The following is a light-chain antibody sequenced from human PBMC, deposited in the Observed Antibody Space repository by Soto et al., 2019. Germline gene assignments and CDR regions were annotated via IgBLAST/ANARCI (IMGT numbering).Light chain of an antibody. J-gene: IGKJ1*01. CDR1: ESVGSE. CDR2: DAS. Sequence: EIVLTQSLVTLCVSPRERATLSCRSCESVGSELAWYQQKPGQPPRLLIYDASMRETGVPPRFSGSGSGTEFTLTISNLQSEDFALYYCQQDNIRPQTFGQGTKVDI. V-gene: IGKV3-15*01. CDR3: QQDNIRPQT.